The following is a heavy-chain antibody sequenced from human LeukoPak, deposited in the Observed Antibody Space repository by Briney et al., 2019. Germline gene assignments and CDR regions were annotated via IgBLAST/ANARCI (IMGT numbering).Heavy chain of an antibody. D-gene: IGHD6-13*01. CDR3: ARGGYSSRQTNLYYYYYMDV. CDR2: ISYDGSNK. Sequence: GGSLRLSCAASGFTFSSYAMHWVRQAPGKGLEWVAVISYDGSNKYYADSVKGRFTISRDNSKNTLYLQMNSLRAEDTAVYYCARGGYSSRQTNLYYYYYMDVWGKGTTVTVSS. J-gene: IGHJ6*03. CDR1: GFTFSSYA. V-gene: IGHV3-30*04.